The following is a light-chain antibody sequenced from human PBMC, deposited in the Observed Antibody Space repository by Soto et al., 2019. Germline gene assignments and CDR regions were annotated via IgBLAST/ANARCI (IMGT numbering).Light chain of an antibody. CDR3: QQYGSSPFT. CDR1: QSISSNY. J-gene: IGKJ3*01. Sequence: EIDLTQSPGTLSLSPGERATLSCWASQSISSNYLAWYQQKPGQPPRLLISGSSIRATGIPKRFSGSASGANFTLTISSLEPEDFAVFYCQQYGSSPFTFGPGTKVDFK. V-gene: IGKV3-20*01. CDR2: GSS.